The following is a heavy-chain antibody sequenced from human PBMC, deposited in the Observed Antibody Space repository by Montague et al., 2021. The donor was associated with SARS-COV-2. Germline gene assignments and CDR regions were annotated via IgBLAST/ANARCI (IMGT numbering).Heavy chain of an antibody. Sequence: SETLSLTCTVSGGSISSYYWSWIRQPPGKGLEWIGYIYYSGSTNYNPSLKSRVTISVDTSKNQFSLKLSSVTAADTAVYYCASLNVPSDFWSGLQYYFDYWGQGTLVTVSS. J-gene: IGHJ4*02. D-gene: IGHD3-3*01. CDR3: ASLNVPSDFWSGLQYYFDY. CDR2: IYYSGST. V-gene: IGHV4-59*01. CDR1: GGSISSYY.